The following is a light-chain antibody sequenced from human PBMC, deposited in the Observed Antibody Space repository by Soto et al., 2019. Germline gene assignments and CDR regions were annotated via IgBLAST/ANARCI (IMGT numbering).Light chain of an antibody. J-gene: IGLJ2*01. CDR2: EVS. CDR1: SSDVGGYNY. CDR3: SSFAGKNNLV. Sequence: QSALTQPPSASGSPGQSVTISCTGTSSDVGGYNYVSWYQQHPGKAPKLMISEVSKRPSGVPDRFSGSNSGITASLTVSRLQAEDEAYYYCSSFAGKNNLVFGGGTKVTV. V-gene: IGLV2-8*01.